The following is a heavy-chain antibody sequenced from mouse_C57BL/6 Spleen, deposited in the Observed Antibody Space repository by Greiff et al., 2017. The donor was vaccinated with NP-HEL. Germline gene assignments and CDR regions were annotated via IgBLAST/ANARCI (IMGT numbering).Heavy chain of an antibody. CDR2: LWSGGST. CDR3: TRNRRTPTVVATDAMDY. J-gene: IGHJ4*01. Sequence: QVQLKESGPGLVQPSQSLSITCTVSGFSLTSYGVHWVRQSPGKGLEWLGVLWSGGSTDYNAAFISRLSISKDNSKSQVFFKMNSLQADDTAIYYCTRNRRTPTVVATDAMDYWGQGTSVTVSS. CDR1: GFSLTSYG. D-gene: IGHD1-1*01. V-gene: IGHV2-2*01.